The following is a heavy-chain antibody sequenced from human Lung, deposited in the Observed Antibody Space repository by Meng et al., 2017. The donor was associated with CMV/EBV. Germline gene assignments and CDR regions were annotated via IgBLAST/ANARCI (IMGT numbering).Heavy chain of an antibody. D-gene: IGHD1-26*01. Sequence: GGSLRLXCAAGGFTFSNYGMHWVRQTPGKGLQWVAFIGHDGNKKFYTDSVRGRFTIDRDNSRNTLLLRMNSLRDEDTAVYYCAKDRGWELRLLVHWGQGDXV. CDR2: IGHDGNKK. CDR3: AKDRGWELRLLVH. J-gene: IGHJ4*02. V-gene: IGHV3-30*02. CDR1: GFTFSNYG.